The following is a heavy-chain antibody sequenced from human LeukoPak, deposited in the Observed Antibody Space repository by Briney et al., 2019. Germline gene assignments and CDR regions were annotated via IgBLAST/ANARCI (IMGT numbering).Heavy chain of an antibody. Sequence: VASVKVSCKASGGTFSSYAISWVRQAPGQGLEWMGWISAYNGNTNYAQKLQGRVTMTTDTSTSTAYMELRSLRSDDTAVYYCARALYSSGYTDAFDIWGQGTMVTVSS. J-gene: IGHJ3*02. CDR2: ISAYNGNT. V-gene: IGHV1-18*01. D-gene: IGHD6-25*01. CDR3: ARALYSSGYTDAFDI. CDR1: GGTFSSYA.